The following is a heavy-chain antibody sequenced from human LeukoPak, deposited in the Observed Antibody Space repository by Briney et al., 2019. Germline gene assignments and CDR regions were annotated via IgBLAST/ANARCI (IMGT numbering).Heavy chain of an antibody. CDR1: GGTLSRYA. V-gene: IGHV1-69*13. CDR2: IIPIFGTA. Sequence: ASVKVSCKTSGGTLSRYAISWVRQAPGQGLEWMGEIIPIFGTANYAQKFQGRVTITADESTSTAYMELSSLRSEDTAVYYCARGVATIRFDYWGQGTLVTVSS. D-gene: IGHD5-24*01. J-gene: IGHJ4*02. CDR3: ARGVATIRFDY.